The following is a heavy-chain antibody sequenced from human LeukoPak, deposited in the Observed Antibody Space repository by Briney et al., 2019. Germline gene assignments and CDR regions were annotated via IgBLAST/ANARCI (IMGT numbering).Heavy chain of an antibody. V-gene: IGHV4-39*07. CDR1: GGPISSSSHY. D-gene: IGHD1-26*01. CDR3: ATTTIRLGY. CDR2: MYYRGST. Sequence: SETLSLTCTVSGGPISSSSHYWGWIRQPPGKGLEWIGSMYYRGSTYHNPSLKNRVTISVDTSKNQFSLKLSSVTAADTAVYYCATTTIRLGYWGQGTLVTVSS. J-gene: IGHJ4*02.